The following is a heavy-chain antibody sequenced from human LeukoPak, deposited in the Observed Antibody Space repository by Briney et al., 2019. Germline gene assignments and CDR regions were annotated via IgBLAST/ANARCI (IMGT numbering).Heavy chain of an antibody. CDR3: ASEVMTTVPS. J-gene: IGHJ5*02. Sequence: SETLSLTCTVSGGSISSYYWSWIRQPPGKGLEWIGSIYYSGSTYYNPSLKSRVTISVDTSKNQFSLKLSSVTAADTAVYYCASEVMTTVPSWGQGTLVTVSS. V-gene: IGHV4-59*05. D-gene: IGHD4-17*01. CDR2: IYYSGST. CDR1: GGSISSYY.